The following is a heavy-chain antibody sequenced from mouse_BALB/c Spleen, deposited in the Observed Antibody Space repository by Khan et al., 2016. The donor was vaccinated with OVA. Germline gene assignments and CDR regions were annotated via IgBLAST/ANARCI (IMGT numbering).Heavy chain of an antibody. CDR2: INTETGEP. J-gene: IGHJ4*01. V-gene: IGHV9-2-1*01. CDR3: NRNDYDRGGLYAMDY. Sequence: QIQLVQSGPELKKPGETVKISCKASGYTFTDYSMQWVKQAPGKGLKWVGWINTETGEPTYADDFKGRFAFSLETSASTAYLQINNLNNEDTATYFGNRNDYDRGGLYAMDYWGQGTSVTVSS. CDR1: GYTFTDYS. D-gene: IGHD2-4*01.